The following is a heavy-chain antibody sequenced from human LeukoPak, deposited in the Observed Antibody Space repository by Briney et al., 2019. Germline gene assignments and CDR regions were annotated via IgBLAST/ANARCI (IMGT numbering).Heavy chain of an antibody. D-gene: IGHD2-2*02. V-gene: IGHV4-34*01. Sequence: SETLSLTCAVYGGSFSGYYWSWIRQPPGKGLEWIGEINHSGSTNYHPSLKSRVTISVDASKSQFSLKLSSVTDADTAVYYCARSGFGYCSSTSCYTSLYYYGMDVWGQGTTVTVSS. J-gene: IGHJ6*02. CDR1: GGSFSGYY. CDR3: ARSGFGYCSSTSCYTSLYYYGMDV. CDR2: INHSGST.